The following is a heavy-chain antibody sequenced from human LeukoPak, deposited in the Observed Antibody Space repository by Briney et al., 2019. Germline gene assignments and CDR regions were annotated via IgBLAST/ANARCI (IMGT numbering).Heavy chain of an antibody. Sequence: GGSLRLSCAASGFTFSSYAMSWVRQAPGKGLEWVSAISGSGGSTYYADSVKGRFTISRDNSKNTLYLQMNSLRAEDTAVYYCAKPYGDYVKANWFDPWGQGTLVTVSS. J-gene: IGHJ5*02. D-gene: IGHD4-17*01. CDR2: ISGSGGST. CDR1: GFTFSSYA. CDR3: AKPYGDYVKANWFDP. V-gene: IGHV3-23*01.